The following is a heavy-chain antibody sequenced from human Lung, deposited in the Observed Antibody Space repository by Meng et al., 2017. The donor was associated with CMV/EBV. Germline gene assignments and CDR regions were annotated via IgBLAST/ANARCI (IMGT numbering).Heavy chain of an antibody. J-gene: IGHJ6*02. D-gene: IGHD2-2*01. CDR3: AKELRLGYAHRPNYYYGMDF. CDR1: GFTFTSYA. Sequence: SCAASGFTFTSYAMNWVRRATGKGLEWVSVTYSGGATTYYADTVKGRFTISRNNSKNTLYLQMNSLRAEDTAVYYCAKELRLGYAHRPNYYYGMDFXGQGXTVTVSS. CDR2: TYSGGATT. V-gene: IGHV3-23*03.